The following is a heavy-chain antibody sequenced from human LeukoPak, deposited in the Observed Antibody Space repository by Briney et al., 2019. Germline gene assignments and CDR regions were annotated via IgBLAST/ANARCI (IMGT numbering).Heavy chain of an antibody. V-gene: IGHV4-61*02. D-gene: IGHD4-11*01. CDR3: ARNRGSTVITDHYYYYYMDV. Sequence: SETLSLTCTVSGGFISSGSYYWSWIRQPAGKGLEWIGRIYTSGSTNYNPSLKSRVTMSVDTSKNQFSLKLSSVTAADTAVYYCARNRGSTVITDHYYYYYMDVWGKGTTVTVSS. CDR2: IYTSGST. CDR1: GGFISSGSYY. J-gene: IGHJ6*03.